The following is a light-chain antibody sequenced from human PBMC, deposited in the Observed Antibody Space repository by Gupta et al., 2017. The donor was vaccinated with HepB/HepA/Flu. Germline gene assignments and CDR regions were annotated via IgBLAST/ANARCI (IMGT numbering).Light chain of an antibody. V-gene: IGLV3-21*04. CDR1: NSGSKS. CDR2: YDS. CDR3: QVWDSSSDHAWV. Sequence: SYVLTPPPSVSVAPGKTARITCGGNNSGSKSVHWYQQKPGQAPVLVIYYDSDRPSGIPERFSGSNSGNTATLTISRVEAGDEADYYCQVWDSSSDHAWVFGGGTKLTVL. J-gene: IGLJ3*02.